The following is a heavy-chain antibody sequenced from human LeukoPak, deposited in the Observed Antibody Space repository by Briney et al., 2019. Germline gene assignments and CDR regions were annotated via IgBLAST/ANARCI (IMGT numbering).Heavy chain of an antibody. Sequence: GASVKVSCKASGYTFTRYAIHWLRQAPGYRLEWVGWINTVNGNTKYSQKFQGRVTITRDTSASTAYMELSSLRSEDTAVYYCARPTRISSGLDYWGQGTLVTVSS. V-gene: IGHV1-3*04. CDR3: ARPTRISSGLDY. D-gene: IGHD3-10*01. CDR2: INTVNGNT. CDR1: GYTFTRYA. J-gene: IGHJ4*02.